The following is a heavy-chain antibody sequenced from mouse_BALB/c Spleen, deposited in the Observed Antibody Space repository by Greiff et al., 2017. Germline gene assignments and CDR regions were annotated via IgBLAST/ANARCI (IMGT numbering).Heavy chain of an antibody. V-gene: IGHV1S137*01. J-gene: IGHJ2*01. CDR2: ISTYYGDA. CDR3: ARPGGSPYYFDD. Sequence: VQLQQSGAELVRPGVSVKISCKGSGYTFTDYAMHWVKQSHAKSLEWIGVISTYYGDASYNQKFKGKATMTVDKSSSTAYMELARLTSEDSAIYYCARPGGSPYYFDDWGQGTTLTVSS. CDR1: GYTFTDYA.